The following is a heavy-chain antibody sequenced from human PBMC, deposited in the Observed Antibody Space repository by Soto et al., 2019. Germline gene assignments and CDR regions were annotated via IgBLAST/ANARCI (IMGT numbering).Heavy chain of an antibody. V-gene: IGHV1-2*04. CDR2: INPNSGGT. Sequence: GASVKVSCKASGYTFTDYYMHWVRQAPGQGLEWMGWINPNSGGTNYAQKFQGWVTMTRDTSISTAYMELSRLRSDDTAVYHCASDGTGIAAAGTGTFFDYWGQGTLVTVSS. CDR1: GYTFTDYY. CDR3: ASDGTGIAAAGTGTFFDY. J-gene: IGHJ4*02. D-gene: IGHD6-13*01.